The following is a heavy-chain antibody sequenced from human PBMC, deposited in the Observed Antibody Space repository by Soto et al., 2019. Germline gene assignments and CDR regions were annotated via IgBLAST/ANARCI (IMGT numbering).Heavy chain of an antibody. CDR2: IIPIFGTA. J-gene: IGHJ3*02. Sequence: SVKVSCKASGGTFSSYAISWVRQAPGQGLEWMGGIIPIFGTAKYAQKFQGRVTITADESTSTAYMELSSLRSEDTAVYYCAREIFGVIISGGRDAFDIWGQGTMVTVSS. CDR1: GGTFSSYA. V-gene: IGHV1-69*13. D-gene: IGHD3-3*01. CDR3: AREIFGVIISGGRDAFDI.